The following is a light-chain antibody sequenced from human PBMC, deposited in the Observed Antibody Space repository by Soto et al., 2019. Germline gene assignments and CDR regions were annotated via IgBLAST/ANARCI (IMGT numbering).Light chain of an antibody. J-gene: IGKJ4*01. CDR1: QSLSSH. CDR3: QQYHDWPLT. CDR2: GVS. V-gene: IGKV3-15*01. Sequence: EIVMTQSPATLSVSPGERVTLSCRASQSLSSHLAWYQQKPGQAPGLLIYGVSTRATGVPTRFSGSASGTEFTLTISSLLSEDFAVYYCQQYHDWPLTFG.